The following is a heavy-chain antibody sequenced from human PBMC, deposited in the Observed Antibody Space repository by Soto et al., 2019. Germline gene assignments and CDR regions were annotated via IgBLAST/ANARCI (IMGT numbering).Heavy chain of an antibody. Sequence: QVQLVQSGAEVRKPGSSVKVSCKASGGTFTSYAFSWVRQAPGQGLEWMGGIIPLFGTQMYAQKFQDRITITGDKSTSTAYLELSGLRSDDTAIYYCARGPNLGWFFDLWGRGTLLAVSS. J-gene: IGHJ2*01. CDR3: ARGPNLGWFFDL. CDR2: IIPLFGTQ. CDR1: GGTFTSYA. D-gene: IGHD7-27*01. V-gene: IGHV1-69*06.